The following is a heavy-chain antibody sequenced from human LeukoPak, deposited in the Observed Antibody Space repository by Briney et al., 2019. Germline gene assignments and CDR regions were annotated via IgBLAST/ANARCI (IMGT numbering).Heavy chain of an antibody. CDR3: ETVNSALVVSSEGSWAGSLGFDH. J-gene: IGHJ4*02. CDR1: GIPFRNYT. Sequence: GGSLRLSCAASGIPFRNYTLTWVRQAPGKGLVWVSSISGSSRYIHYSDSVRGRFSISRDNAKNSVYLQMDSLTADDTAVYYCETVNSALVVSSEGSWAGSLGFDHWGQGILVIVFS. V-gene: IGHV3-21*06. CDR2: ISGSSRYI. D-gene: IGHD3-22*01.